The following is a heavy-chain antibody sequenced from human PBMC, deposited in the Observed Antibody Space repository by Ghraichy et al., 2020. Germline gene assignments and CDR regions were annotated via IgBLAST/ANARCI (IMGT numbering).Heavy chain of an antibody. J-gene: IGHJ4*02. V-gene: IGHV3-74*01. Sequence: GGSLRLSCAASGFTFSSYWMHWVRQAPGKGLVWVSRINSDGSSTSYADSVKGRFTISRDNAKNTLYLQMNSLRAEDTAVYYCARVGSNYDFWSGPDYWGQGTLVTVSS. CDR2: INSDGSST. CDR1: GFTFSSYW. CDR3: ARVGSNYDFWSGPDY. D-gene: IGHD3-3*01.